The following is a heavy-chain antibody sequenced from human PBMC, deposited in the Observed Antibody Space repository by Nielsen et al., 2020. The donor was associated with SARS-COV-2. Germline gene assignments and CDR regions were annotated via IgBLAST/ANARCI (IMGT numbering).Heavy chain of an antibody. J-gene: IGHJ2*01. Sequence: GESLKISCKGSGYSFTSYWISWVRQMPGKGLEWMGRIDPSDSYTNYSPSFQGHVTISADKSISTAYLQWSSLKASDTAMYYCARHWGDSTINWYFDLWGRGTLVTVSS. CDR1: GYSFTSYW. V-gene: IGHV5-10-1*01. D-gene: IGHD6-13*01. CDR3: ARHWGDSTINWYFDL. CDR2: IDPSDSYT.